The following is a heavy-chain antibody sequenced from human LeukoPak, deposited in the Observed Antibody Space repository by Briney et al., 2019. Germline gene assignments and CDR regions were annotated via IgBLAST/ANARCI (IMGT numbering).Heavy chain of an antibody. CDR1: GGSISSYY. Sequence: PSETLSLTCTVSGGSISSYYWSWIRQPAGKGLEWIGRIHTSGSTNYNPSLKSRVTISVDTSKNQFSLKLSSVTAADTAVYYCARGGYSSGAGVYMDVWGKGTTVTISS. CDR3: ARGGYSSGAGVYMDV. D-gene: IGHD5-18*01. J-gene: IGHJ6*03. V-gene: IGHV4-4*07. CDR2: IHTSGST.